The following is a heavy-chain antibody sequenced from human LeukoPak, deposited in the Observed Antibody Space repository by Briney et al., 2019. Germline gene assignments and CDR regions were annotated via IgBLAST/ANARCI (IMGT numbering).Heavy chain of an antibody. Sequence: GGSLRLSCAASGFNFSSYAMHWVRQAPGKGLEWVAVISYDGSNKYYADSVEGRFTISRDNSKNTLYLQMNSLRAEDTAVYYCARHRAAAGRFDYWGQGTLVTVSS. V-gene: IGHV3-30-3*01. D-gene: IGHD6-13*01. CDR2: ISYDGSNK. J-gene: IGHJ4*02. CDR1: GFNFSSYA. CDR3: ARHRAAAGRFDY.